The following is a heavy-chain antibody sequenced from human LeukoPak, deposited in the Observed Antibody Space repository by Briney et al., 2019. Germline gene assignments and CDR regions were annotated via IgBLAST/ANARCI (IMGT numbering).Heavy chain of an antibody. CDR3: ARDRSMSGWHIDL. D-gene: IGHD2/OR15-2a*01. CDR1: GFTFSSYG. Sequence: GGSLRLSCAASGFTFSSYGMHWVRQAPGKGLEWVAVIWYDGSNKYYPASVQGRFTISRDNSKNTLYLQVNSLRAEDTAVYYCARDRSMSGWHIDLWGRGTLVTVSS. CDR2: IWYDGSNK. V-gene: IGHV3-33*01. J-gene: IGHJ2*01.